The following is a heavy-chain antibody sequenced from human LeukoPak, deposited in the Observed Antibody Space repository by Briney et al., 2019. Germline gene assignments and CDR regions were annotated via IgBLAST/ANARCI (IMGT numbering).Heavy chain of an antibody. Sequence: SETLPLTCTVSGGSISSFYWSWIRQPPGKGLEWIGYIYYTGSTNYNPSLKSRVTISVDTSKNQFSLKLSSVTAADTAVYYCARFMVRGVNAFDIWGQGTMVTVSS. J-gene: IGHJ3*02. D-gene: IGHD3-10*01. V-gene: IGHV4-59*01. CDR2: IYYTGST. CDR1: GGSISSFY. CDR3: ARFMVRGVNAFDI.